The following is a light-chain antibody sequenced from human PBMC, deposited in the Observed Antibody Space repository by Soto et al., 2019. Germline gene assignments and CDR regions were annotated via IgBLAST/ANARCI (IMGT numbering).Light chain of an antibody. CDR2: DVT. V-gene: IGLV2-11*01. Sequence: QSVRTQPRSVSGSPGQSVTISCTGTSSDVGGYDLVSWYQQHPGKAPKLMIYDVTKRPSGVPDRFSGSRSGNTASLTVSGLQAEDDADYYCCSYAGTYTFYVFGTGTKVTVL. CDR3: CSYAGTYTFYV. CDR1: SSDVGGYDL. J-gene: IGLJ1*01.